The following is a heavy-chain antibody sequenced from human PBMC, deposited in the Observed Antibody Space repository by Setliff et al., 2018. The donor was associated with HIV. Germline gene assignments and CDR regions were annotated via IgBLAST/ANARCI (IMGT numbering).Heavy chain of an antibody. D-gene: IGHD2-15*01. J-gene: IGHJ4*02. CDR1: GGSISRSNYV. CDR3: ARVGRRVVVAATDY. Sequence: SETLSLTCTLAGGSISRSNYVWGWIRQSPGKGLEWIGNIYHSGSTYYNPSLKSRVTISVDTSKNQFSLKLSSVTAADTAVYYCARVGRRVVVAATDYWGQGTLVTVSS. CDR2: IYHSGST. V-gene: IGHV4-39*07.